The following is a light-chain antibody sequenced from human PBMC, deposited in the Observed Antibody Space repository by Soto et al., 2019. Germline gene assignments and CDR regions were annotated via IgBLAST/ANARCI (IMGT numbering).Light chain of an antibody. CDR3: QQYDTYWT. J-gene: IGKJ1*01. Sequence: DIQMTQSPSTLSASVGDRVTIICRASQSITSWLAWYQQKPGKAPKLLIYDVSSLESGVPSRFSGSGSGTEFTLTISSLQPDDSATYYCQQYDTYWTFGQGTKVEIK. CDR2: DVS. V-gene: IGKV1-5*02. CDR1: QSITSW.